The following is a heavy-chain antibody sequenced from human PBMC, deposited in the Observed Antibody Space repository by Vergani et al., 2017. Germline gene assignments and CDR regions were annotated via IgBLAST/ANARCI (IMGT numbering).Heavy chain of an antibody. CDR2: MDYSGST. Sequence: QVQLQESGPGLVKPLETLSLPCTVSGDSVISTDYHWGWIRQPPGKGLEWIGSMDYSGSTSYNPSLESRISISFETPKNQFSLRLTSVTAADTAVYYCASKRGACRAAYCHSYDFWGPGTLVGVSS. D-gene: IGHD2-15*01. CDR3: ASKRGACRAAYCHSYDF. J-gene: IGHJ4*02. CDR1: GDSVISTDYH. V-gene: IGHV4-39*01.